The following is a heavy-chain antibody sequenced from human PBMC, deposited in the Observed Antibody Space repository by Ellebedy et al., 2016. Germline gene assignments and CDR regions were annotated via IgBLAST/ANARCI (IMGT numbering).Heavy chain of an antibody. D-gene: IGHD6-19*01. CDR2: IWYDGSNK. CDR3: ARDPLFIAVAGTYYYGMDV. CDR1: GFTFSNYG. V-gene: IGHV3-33*08. Sequence: GGSLRLSCAASGFTFSNYGMSWVRQAPGKGLEWVAVIWYDGSNKYYADSVKGRFTISRDNSKNTLYLQMNSLRAEDTAVYYCARDPLFIAVAGTYYYGMDVWGQGTTVTVSS. J-gene: IGHJ6*02.